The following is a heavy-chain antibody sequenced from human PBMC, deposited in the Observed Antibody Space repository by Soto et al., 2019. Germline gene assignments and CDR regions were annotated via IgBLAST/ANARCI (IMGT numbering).Heavy chain of an antibody. D-gene: IGHD3-10*01. V-gene: IGHV4-59*08. CDR2: IYYSGST. Sequence: SETLSLTCTVSGGSISSYYWSWIRQPPGKGLEWIGYIYYSGSTNYNPSLKSRVTISVDTSKNQFSLKLSSVTAADTAVYYCARHLSPPYYYGSGSYYNFDYWGQGTLVTVSS. CDR1: GGSISSYY. J-gene: IGHJ4*02. CDR3: ARHLSPPYYYGSGSYYNFDY.